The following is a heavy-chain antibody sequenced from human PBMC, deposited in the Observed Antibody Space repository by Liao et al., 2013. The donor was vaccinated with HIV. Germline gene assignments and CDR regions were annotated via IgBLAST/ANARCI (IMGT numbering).Heavy chain of an antibody. J-gene: IGHJ4*01. CDR1: GGSISSGSYY. CDR2: MYTSGSA. CDR3: ARGGSSGWHNNYFDT. V-gene: IGHV4-61*02. Sequence: QVQLQESGPGLVKPSQTLSLTCTVSGGSISSGSYYWSWIRQPAGKGLEWIGRMYTSGSANYNPSLRSRATISLDMSKNQFFLTLRSVTAADTAVYYCARGGSSGWHNNYFDTGA. D-gene: IGHD6-19*01.